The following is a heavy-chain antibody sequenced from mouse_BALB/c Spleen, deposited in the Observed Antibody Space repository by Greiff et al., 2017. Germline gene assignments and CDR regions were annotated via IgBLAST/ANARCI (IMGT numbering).Heavy chain of an antibody. CDR2: ISSGSSTI. CDR1: GFTFSSFG. V-gene: IGHV5-17*02. Sequence: EVQGVESGGGLVQPGGSRKLSCAASGFTFSSFGMHWVRQAPEKGLEWVAYISSGSSTIYYADTVKGRFTISRDNPKNTLFLQMTSLRYEDTAMYYCERWGLRNGSRHWYLDGWGEGTTGTGSA. J-gene: IGHJ1*01. D-gene: IGHD1-1*01. CDR3: ERWGLRNGSRHWYLDG.